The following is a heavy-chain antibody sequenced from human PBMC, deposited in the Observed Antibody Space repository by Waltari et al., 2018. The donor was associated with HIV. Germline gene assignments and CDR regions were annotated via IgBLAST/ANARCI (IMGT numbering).Heavy chain of an antibody. CDR2: VNPNSGGT. CDR1: GYTFTPPGYY. J-gene: IGHJ4*02. V-gene: IGHV1-2*02. Sequence: QAQLVQSGAAVKTPGASVKVSCKASGYTFTPPGYYVHWVRQAPGQGLEWMGWVNPNSGGTVYAQNFQGRVTMTRDTSISTAYMELSRLRSDDTAIYYCAVPWGMTEPTDYWGQGTLVTVSS. D-gene: IGHD3-16*01. CDR3: AVPWGMTEPTDY.